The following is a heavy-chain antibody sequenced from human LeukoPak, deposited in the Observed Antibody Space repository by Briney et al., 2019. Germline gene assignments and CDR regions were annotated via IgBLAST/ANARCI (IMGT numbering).Heavy chain of an antibody. CDR1: GGTISSSSYY. CDR3: ARQRVLIWFRDLLSRPTDY. D-gene: IGHD3-10*01. J-gene: IGHJ4*02. CDR2: IFYSGTT. V-gene: IGHV4-39*01. Sequence: SETLSLTCTVSGGTISSSSYYWGWIRQPPGRGLEWIGSIFYSGTTYYNPSLKSRVTISVDTTKNQFSLKLSSVTAAGTAVYYCARQRVLIWFRDLLSRPTDYWGQGSLVTVSS.